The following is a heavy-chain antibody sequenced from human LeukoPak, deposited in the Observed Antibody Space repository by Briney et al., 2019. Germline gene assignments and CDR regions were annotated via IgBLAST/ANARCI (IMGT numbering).Heavy chain of an antibody. J-gene: IGHJ3*02. D-gene: IGHD5-18*01. V-gene: IGHV4-59*01. CDR1: GGSISSYY. CDR2: IYYSGST. CDR3: ARDIVDTGLYAFDI. Sequence: SETLSLTCTVSGGSISSYYWSWIRQPPGKGLEWIGYIYYSGSTNYNPSLKSRVTISVDTSKNQFSLKLSSVTAADTAVYYCARDIVDTGLYAFDIWGQGTMVTVSS.